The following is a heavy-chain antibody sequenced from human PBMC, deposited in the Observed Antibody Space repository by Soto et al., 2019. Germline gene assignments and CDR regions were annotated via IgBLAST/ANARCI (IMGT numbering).Heavy chain of an antibody. J-gene: IGHJ5*02. CDR1: GYTLTSYD. CDR2: MNPNSGNT. CDR3: ARASSRANWFDP. Sequence: ASVKVSCKASGYTLTSYDINWVRQATGQGLEWMGWMNPNSGNTGYAQKFQGRVTMTRNTSISTAYMELSSLRSEDTAVYYCARASSRANWFDPWGQGTLVTVSS. V-gene: IGHV1-8*01.